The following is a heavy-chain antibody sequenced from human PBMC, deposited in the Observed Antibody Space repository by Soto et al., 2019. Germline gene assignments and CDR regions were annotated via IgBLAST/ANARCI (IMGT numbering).Heavy chain of an antibody. CDR2: ISAYNGNT. D-gene: IGHD4-4*01. J-gene: IGHJ5*02. V-gene: IGHV1-18*01. CDR1: GYTFTNYG. CDR3: ARDRPTDGQGTNWFDP. Sequence: QVQLVQSGGEVKKPGASVKVSCKASGYTFTNYGISWVRQAPGQGLEWMGGISAYNGNTNYAQKLQDRVTMTTDTSTRTAYMELRRLRSHDTAVYYCARDRPTDGQGTNWFDPWGQGTLVTVTS.